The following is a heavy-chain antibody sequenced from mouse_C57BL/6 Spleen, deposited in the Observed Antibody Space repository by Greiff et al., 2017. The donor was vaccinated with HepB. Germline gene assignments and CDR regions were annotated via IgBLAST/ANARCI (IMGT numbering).Heavy chain of an antibody. V-gene: IGHV5-4*01. CDR3: ARDSDYDRGYFDY. J-gene: IGHJ2*01. CDR2: ISDGGSYT. CDR1: GFTFSSYA. D-gene: IGHD2-4*01. Sequence: DVMLVESGGGLVKPGGSLKLSCAASGFTFSSYAMSWVRQTPEKRLEWVATISDGGSYTYYPDNVKGRFTISRDNAKNNLYLQMSHLKSEDTAMYYCARDSDYDRGYFDYWGQGTTLTVSS.